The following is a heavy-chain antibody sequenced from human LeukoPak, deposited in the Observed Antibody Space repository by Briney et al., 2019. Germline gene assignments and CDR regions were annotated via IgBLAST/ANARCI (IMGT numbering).Heavy chain of an antibody. CDR3: ARSKLIAVADTSPESYFYGMDV. CDR1: GFTFSTYT. V-gene: IGHV3-21*01. D-gene: IGHD6-19*01. CDR2: ISSSSSNI. J-gene: IGHJ6*02. Sequence: GGSLRLSCADSGFTFSTYTMNWVRQAPREGLERVASISSSSSNIYYADSVRGRFTISRDNAKNSLYLQMNSLRAEDTAVYYCARSKLIAVADTSPESYFYGMDVWGQGTTVTVSS.